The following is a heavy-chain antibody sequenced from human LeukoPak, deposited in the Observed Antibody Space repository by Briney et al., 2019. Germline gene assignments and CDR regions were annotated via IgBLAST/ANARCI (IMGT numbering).Heavy chain of an antibody. J-gene: IGHJ4*02. CDR3: AGGYSYTLYYFDG. CDR2: IIPIFGTA. D-gene: IGHD5-18*01. V-gene: IGHV1-69*13. Sequence: AVKVSCMASVGTFSIYAICWVRQAPGQGLEWMGGIIPIFGTANYAQKFQGRVTITADESTSTAYMELSSLRSEDTAVYYCAGGYSYTLYYFDGWGQGTLVTVSS. CDR1: VGTFSIYA.